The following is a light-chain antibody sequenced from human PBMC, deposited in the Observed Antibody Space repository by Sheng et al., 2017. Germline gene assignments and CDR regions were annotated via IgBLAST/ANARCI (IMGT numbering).Light chain of an antibody. Sequence: DIQMTQSPSSLSASVGDRVTITCRSSQSVDTFLNWYQQIPGKAPKVLIYEASSLQRGVPSRFSGSGSGTHFTLTINGLQTEDSATYYCQQGYNIPWTFGQGTKVQIK. CDR2: EAS. CDR3: QQGYNIPWT. CDR1: QSVDTF. V-gene: IGKV1-39*01. J-gene: IGKJ1*01.